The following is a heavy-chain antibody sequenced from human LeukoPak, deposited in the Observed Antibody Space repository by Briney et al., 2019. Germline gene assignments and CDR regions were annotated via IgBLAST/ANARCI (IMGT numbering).Heavy chain of an antibody. CDR2: IYYSGRT. Sequence: TSETLSLTCTVSGGSISSYYWIWIRQPPGKGLEWIGDIYYSGRTNYNPSLKSRVTTSLDTSKNQISLKLSSVTAADTAVYYCARPQAMGSSSPLGYWGQGTLVTVSS. V-gene: IGHV4-59*01. J-gene: IGHJ4*02. CDR3: ARPQAMGSSSPLGY. D-gene: IGHD6-13*01. CDR1: GGSISSYY.